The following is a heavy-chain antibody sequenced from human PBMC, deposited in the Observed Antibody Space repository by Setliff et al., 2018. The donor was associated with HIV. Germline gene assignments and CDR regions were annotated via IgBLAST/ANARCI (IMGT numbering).Heavy chain of an antibody. CDR1: GYTFTAYY. J-gene: IGHJ6*04. Sequence: ASVKVSCKTSGYTFTAYYIHWVRQAPGQGLEWMGRIHPNSGGTAYPQKFQGRVAMTRDTSISTAYMELRRLTSDDTAVYYCVRNPHPTVVVPRDSHYYAMNIWGKGTTVTSPQ. CDR3: VRNPHPTVVVPRDSHYYAMNI. V-gene: IGHV1-2*06. CDR2: IHPNSGGT. D-gene: IGHD2-21*01.